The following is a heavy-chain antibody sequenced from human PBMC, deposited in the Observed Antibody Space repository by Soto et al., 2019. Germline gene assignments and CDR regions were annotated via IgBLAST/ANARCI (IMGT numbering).Heavy chain of an antibody. CDR1: GYTFTSYG. Sequence: QVQLVQSGAEVKKPGASVKVSCKASGYTFTSYGISWVRQAPGQGLEWMGWISAYNGNTNYAQKLQGRVTMTTDTSTSTAYMELRSLRSDYTAVYYCARGGTYYDFWSGYFDPLPMDVWGKGTTVTVSS. CDR2: ISAYNGNT. J-gene: IGHJ6*03. CDR3: ARGGTYYDFWSGYFDPLPMDV. V-gene: IGHV1-18*01. D-gene: IGHD3-3*01.